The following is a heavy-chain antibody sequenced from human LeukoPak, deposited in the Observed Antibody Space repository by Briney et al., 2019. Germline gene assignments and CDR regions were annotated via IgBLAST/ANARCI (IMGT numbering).Heavy chain of an antibody. V-gene: IGHV3-21*01. CDR3: AREQWPNWFDP. D-gene: IGHD6-19*01. Sequence: GGSLRLSCAASGFTFSSYSMTWVRQAPGKGLEWVSSISSSSSYIYYADSVKGRFTIPRDNAKNSLYLQMNSLRAEDTAVYYCAREQWPNWFDPWGQGTLVTVSS. CDR1: GFTFSSYS. J-gene: IGHJ5*02. CDR2: ISSSSSYI.